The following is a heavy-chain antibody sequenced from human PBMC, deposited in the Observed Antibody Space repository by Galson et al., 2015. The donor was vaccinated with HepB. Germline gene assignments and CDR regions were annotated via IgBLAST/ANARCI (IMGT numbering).Heavy chain of an antibody. CDR2: IKQDGSEK. CDR1: GFSFSSYW. V-gene: IGHV3-7*03. CDR3: AREGVGATDDY. D-gene: IGHD1-26*01. Sequence: SLRLSCAASGFSFSSYWMTWVRQAPGKGLEWVAKIKQDGSEKYHVDSVKGRFTISRDNAKNSLYLQMNSLRAEDTAVYYCAREGVGATDDYWGQGTLVTVSS. J-gene: IGHJ4*02.